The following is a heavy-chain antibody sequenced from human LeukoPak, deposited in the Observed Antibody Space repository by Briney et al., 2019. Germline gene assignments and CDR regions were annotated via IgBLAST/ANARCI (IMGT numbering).Heavy chain of an antibody. CDR1: GGSISSYY. CDR3: AARRGRASGAFDI. D-gene: IGHD2-15*01. Sequence: SETLSLTCTVSGGSISSYYWSWIRQPPGKGLEWIGYIYYSGSTNYNPSLKSRVTISVDTSKNQFSLKLSSVTAADTAVYYCAARRGRASGAFDIWGQGTMVTVSS. CDR2: IYYSGST. J-gene: IGHJ3*02. V-gene: IGHV4-59*01.